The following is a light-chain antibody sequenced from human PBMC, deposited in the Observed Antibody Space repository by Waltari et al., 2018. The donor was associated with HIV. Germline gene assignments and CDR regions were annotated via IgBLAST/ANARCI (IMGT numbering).Light chain of an antibody. J-gene: IGLJ1*01. Sequence: QSALTQPAPVSGSPGQSITIYSPAPSTHSGNFNLISWYQQYPGKAPKLLIYEVTKRPSGASNRFSASKSGNTASLTISGLRAEDEADYYCYSYSDTSSSYVFGTGTKVTVL. CDR2: EVT. CDR1: STHSGNFNL. CDR3: YSYSDTSSSYV. V-gene: IGLV2-23*02.